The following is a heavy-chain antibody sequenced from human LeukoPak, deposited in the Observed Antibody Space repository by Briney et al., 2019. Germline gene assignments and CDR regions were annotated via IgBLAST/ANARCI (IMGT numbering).Heavy chain of an antibody. V-gene: IGHV6-1*01. J-gene: IGHJ3*02. CDR2: TYYRSKWYN. D-gene: IGHD1-1*01. CDR1: GDSVSSNSAL. CDR3: ANSKPMWNDAVDI. Sequence: SQTLSLTCAISGDSVSSNSALWNWIRQSPSRGLEWLGRTYYRSKWYNDYAVSVKSRITINADTSKNQFSLQLNSVTPEDTAVYYCANSKPMWNDAVDIWGQGTMVTVSS.